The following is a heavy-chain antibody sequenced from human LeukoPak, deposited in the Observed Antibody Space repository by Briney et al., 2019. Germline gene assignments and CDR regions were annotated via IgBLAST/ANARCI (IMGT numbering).Heavy chain of an antibody. CDR1: GASISDYY. V-gene: IGHV4-59*08. D-gene: IGHD2-21*01. CDR2: VPYSGST. CDR3: ARLSPRLFDGLDV. J-gene: IGHJ6*02. Sequence: SETLSLTCTVSGASISDYYWSWIRQPPGKGLEWIGYVPYSGSTNYNPSLKSRVTISVDTSKNQFSLKLTSVTAADTAVYYCARLSPRLFDGLDVWGQGTTVTVSS.